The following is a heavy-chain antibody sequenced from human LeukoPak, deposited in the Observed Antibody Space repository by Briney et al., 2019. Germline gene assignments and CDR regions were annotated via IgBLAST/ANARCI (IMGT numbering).Heavy chain of an antibody. D-gene: IGHD6-13*01. V-gene: IGHV1-8*01. CDR1: GYTFTSYD. J-gene: IGHJ4*02. Sequence: ASVKVSCKASGYTFTSYDINWVRPATGQGLEWMGWMNPNSGNTGYAQKFQGRVTMTRNTSISTAYMELSSLRSENTAVYYCARVGSSSWYYFDYWGQGTLVTVSS. CDR2: MNPNSGNT. CDR3: ARVGSSSWYYFDY.